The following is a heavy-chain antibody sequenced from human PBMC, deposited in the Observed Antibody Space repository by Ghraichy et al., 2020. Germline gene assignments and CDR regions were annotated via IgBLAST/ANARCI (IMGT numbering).Heavy chain of an antibody. CDR1: GYTFTGYY. Sequence: ASVKVSCKASGYTFTGYYMHWVRQAPGQGLEWMGRINPNSGGTNYAQKFQGRVTMTRDTSISTAYMELSRLRSDDTAVYYCARDQYYDFWSGYSNYYYYYGMDVCGQGTTVTVSS. J-gene: IGHJ6*02. V-gene: IGHV1-2*06. CDR2: INPNSGGT. CDR3: ARDQYYDFWSGYSNYYYYYGMDV. D-gene: IGHD3-3*01.